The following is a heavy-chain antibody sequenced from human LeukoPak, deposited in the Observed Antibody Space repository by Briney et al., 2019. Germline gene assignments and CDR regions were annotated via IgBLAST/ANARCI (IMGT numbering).Heavy chain of an antibody. CDR2: IYSDGST. J-gene: IGHJ4*02. CDR1: GFTFSSNY. D-gene: IGHD6-13*01. Sequence: GGSLRLSCAASGFTFSSNYMSWVRQAPGKGLEWVSLIYSDGSTYYSDASKGGFTISRDNSKNTLSLQMNSLGADETAVYYCATGGVAAAASIDYWGQGTLVTVSS. V-gene: IGHV3-53*01. CDR3: ATGGVAAAASIDY.